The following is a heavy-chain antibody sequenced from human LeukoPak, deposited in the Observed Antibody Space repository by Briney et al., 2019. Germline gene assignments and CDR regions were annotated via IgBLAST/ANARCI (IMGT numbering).Heavy chain of an antibody. J-gene: IGHJ4*02. V-gene: IGHV1-2*02. CDR1: GYTLTGYY. CDR2: INPNSGGT. Sequence: ASVKVSCKASGYTLTGYYMHWVRQAPGQGLEWMGWINPNSGGTNYAQKFQGRVTMTRDTSISTAYMQLSRLRSDDAAVYYCARRMNSGYYWHYWGQGTLVTVSS. CDR3: ARRMNSGYYWHY. D-gene: IGHD5-12*01.